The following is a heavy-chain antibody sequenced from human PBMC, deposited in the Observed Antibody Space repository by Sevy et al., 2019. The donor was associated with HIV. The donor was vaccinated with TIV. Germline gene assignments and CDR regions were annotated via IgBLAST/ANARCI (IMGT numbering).Heavy chain of an antibody. CDR2: FYYSGST. J-gene: IGHJ4*02. D-gene: IGHD6-13*01. CDR3: ARSWMGMFDY. V-gene: IGHV4-61*01. CDR1: GGSVSSGSYC. Sequence: SETLSLTCTVSGGSVSSGSYCWSWIRQPPGKGLEWIGYFYYSGSTNYNPSLKSRVTISVDTSKNKFSLKLSSVIAADTAVYYCARSWMGMFDYWGQGILVTVSS.